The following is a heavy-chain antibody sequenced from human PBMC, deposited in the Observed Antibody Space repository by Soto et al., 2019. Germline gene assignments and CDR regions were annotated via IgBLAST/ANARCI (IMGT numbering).Heavy chain of an antibody. CDR3: ARVPDY. Sequence: TLSLTCAVSGGSISSGGYSWSWIRQPPGKGLEWIGYMYHSGSTYYNPSLKSRVTISIDRSKNQFSLKLSSVTAAGTAVYYCARVPDYRGQGILVTVAA. D-gene: IGHD2-2*01. CDR1: GGSISSGGYS. CDR2: MYHSGST. J-gene: IGHJ4*02. V-gene: IGHV4-30-2*01.